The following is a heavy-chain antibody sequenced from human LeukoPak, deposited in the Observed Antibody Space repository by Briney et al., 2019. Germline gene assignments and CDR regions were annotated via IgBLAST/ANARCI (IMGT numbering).Heavy chain of an antibody. CDR1: GFTFSDCW. V-gene: IGHV3-74*01. CDR3: ARALGYSYGYGIY. Sequence: GGSLRLSCAASGFTFSDCWMHWVRQAPGKGLEWVSRINTDGSTINYADSVKGRFTVSRDNAKNTMYLQMYSLRAEDSAVYYCARALGYSYGYGIYWGQGTLVTVSS. CDR2: INTDGSTI. D-gene: IGHD5-18*01. J-gene: IGHJ4*02.